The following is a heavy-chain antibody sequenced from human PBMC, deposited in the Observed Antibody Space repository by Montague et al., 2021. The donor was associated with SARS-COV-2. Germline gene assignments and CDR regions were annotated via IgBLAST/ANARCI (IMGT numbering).Heavy chain of an antibody. V-gene: IGHV4-59*01. CDR3: ARVHPLWFGELLLDFYYYYYGIDV. Sequence: SETLSLTYTVSGGSISNNYWNWLRQSPSKGLEWLGYIYYSGDNANYNPSLESRATISVDTSRKHFSLKLKSVTTADTAVYYCARVHPLWFGELLLDFYYYYYGIDVWGQGTTVTVSS. D-gene: IGHD3-10*01. J-gene: IGHJ6*02. CDR1: GGSISNNY. CDR2: IYYSGDNA.